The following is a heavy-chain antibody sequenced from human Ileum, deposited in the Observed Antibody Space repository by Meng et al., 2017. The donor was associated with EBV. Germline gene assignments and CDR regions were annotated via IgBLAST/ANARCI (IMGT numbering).Heavy chain of an antibody. CDR2: INENGATT. J-gene: IGHJ4*02. CDR1: GCTFSRYW. D-gene: IGHD6-6*01. V-gene: IGHV3-74*01. CDR3: SRDLVGSDDY. Sequence: EGQVVGAGGALVQAGGPLRLSCAASGCTFSRYWMHWVRQVSGKGLVWVSRINENGATTTYADSVRGRFTIFRDNAKNTLYLQMNSLRAEDTAVYYCSRDLVGSDDYWGQGTLVTVSS.